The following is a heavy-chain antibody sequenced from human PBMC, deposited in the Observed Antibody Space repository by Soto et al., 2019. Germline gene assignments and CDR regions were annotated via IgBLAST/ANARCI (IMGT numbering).Heavy chain of an antibody. J-gene: IGHJ4*02. D-gene: IGHD6-25*01. Sequence: SGPTLVNPTQTLTLTCTFSGFSLSTSGVGVGWIRQPPGKALEWLALIYWNDDKRDSPSLMSRLTITKDTSKNQVVLTMTNMAPVDTATYYCAHRPKQQRALRVFDYWGQGTLVTVSS. CDR1: GFSLSTSGVG. CDR2: IYWNDDK. V-gene: IGHV2-5*01. CDR3: AHRPKQQRALRVFDY.